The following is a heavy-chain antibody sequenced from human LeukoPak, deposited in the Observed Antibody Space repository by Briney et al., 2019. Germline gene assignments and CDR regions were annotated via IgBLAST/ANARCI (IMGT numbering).Heavy chain of an antibody. Sequence: SETLSLTCAVHGGSFSGYYWSWIRQPPGKGLEWIGEINHSGSANYNPSLKSRVTISVDTSKNQFSLKLSSVTAADTAVYYCARISIVGATTLDYWGQGTLVTVSS. CDR3: ARISIVGATTLDY. D-gene: IGHD1-26*01. CDR1: GGSFSGYY. V-gene: IGHV4-34*01. CDR2: INHSGSA. J-gene: IGHJ4*02.